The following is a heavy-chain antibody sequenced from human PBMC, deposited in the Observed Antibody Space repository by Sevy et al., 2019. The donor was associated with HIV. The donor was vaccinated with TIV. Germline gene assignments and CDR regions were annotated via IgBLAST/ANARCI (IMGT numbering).Heavy chain of an antibody. Sequence: ASVKVSCKASGGIFRSNAISWVRQAPGQGLEWMGGIIAVFGTTNYAQKFQGRVTVSADESRSTAYMELSSLRSEDTAVYYCAGGKYYYVSGSFDYWGQGTQVTVSS. J-gene: IGHJ4*01. D-gene: IGHD3-10*01. CDR3: AGGKYYYVSGSFDY. CDR2: IIAVFGTT. V-gene: IGHV1-69*13. CDR1: GGIFRSNA.